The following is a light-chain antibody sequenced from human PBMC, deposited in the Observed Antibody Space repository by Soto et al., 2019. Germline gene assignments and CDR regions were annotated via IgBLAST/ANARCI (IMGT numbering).Light chain of an antibody. CDR2: GAA. V-gene: IGKV3-15*01. CDR3: QHYNNWPRT. Sequence: EIVMTQSPATLSVSPGDRDTFSCRARQRVSRHLAWYQPTPVQAPRLLNYGAATQATSIPARFRSSGSGTEFTLTSRSLQSEDFAVYYCQHYNNWPRTFGQGTKVEI. J-gene: IGKJ1*01. CDR1: QRVSRH.